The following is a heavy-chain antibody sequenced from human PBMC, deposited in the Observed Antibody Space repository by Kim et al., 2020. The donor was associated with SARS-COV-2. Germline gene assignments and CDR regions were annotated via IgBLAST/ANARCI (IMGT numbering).Heavy chain of an antibody. CDR2: ISGSGGST. CDR1: GFTFKTYA. D-gene: IGHD6-13*01. J-gene: IGHJ6*02. Sequence: GGSLRLSCEASGFTFKTYAMNWVRQAPGKGLEWVSVISGSGGSTNYADSVKGRFTISRDNYKNTVHLQMNSLRGEDTAVYYCAKDQGDSNTWYTSGIDVWGQGTTVTVSS. CDR3: AKDQGDSNTWYTSGIDV. V-gene: IGHV3-23*01.